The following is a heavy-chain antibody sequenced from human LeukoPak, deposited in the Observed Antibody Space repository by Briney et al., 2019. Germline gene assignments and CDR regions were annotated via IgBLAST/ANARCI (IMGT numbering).Heavy chain of an antibody. J-gene: IGHJ3*02. D-gene: IGHD5-24*01. CDR3: ARDSGYNVNDHDVNAFDI. CDR2: INHSGST. CDR1: GGSFSGYY. V-gene: IGHV4-34*01. Sequence: SETLSLTCAVYGGSFSGYYWSWIRQPPGKGLEWIGEINHSGSTNYNPSLKGRVTISVDTSKNQFSLKLSSVTAADTALYYCARDSGYNVNDHDVNAFDIWGQGTMVTISS.